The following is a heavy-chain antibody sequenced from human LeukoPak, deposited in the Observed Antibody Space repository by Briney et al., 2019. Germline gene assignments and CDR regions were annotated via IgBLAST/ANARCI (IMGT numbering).Heavy chain of an antibody. V-gene: IGHV4-38-2*02. J-gene: IGHJ4*02. CDR1: GYSISSGYY. D-gene: IGHD3-22*01. Sequence: PSETLSLTCTVSGYSISSGYYWGWIRQPPGKGLEWIGSIYHSGSTYYNPSLKSRVTISVDTSKNQFSLKLSSVTAADTAVYYCARVKRHYYDSSGYYYYNYWGQGTLVTVSS. CDR3: ARVKRHYYDSSGYYYYNY. CDR2: IYHSGST.